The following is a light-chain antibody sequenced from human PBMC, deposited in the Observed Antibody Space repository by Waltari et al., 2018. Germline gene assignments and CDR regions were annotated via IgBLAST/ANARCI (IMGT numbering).Light chain of an antibody. CDR2: SNN. V-gene: IGLV1-47*01. CDR3: ATWDDSLSGRV. Sequence: QSVLTQPPSASGTPGQRVTISCSGSSSNIGSSFVSWYQHLPGTAPKLLIYSNNQRPSGVPDRFSGSKSGTSASLAISGLRSEDEADYYCATWDDSLSGRVFGGGTKLTVL. CDR1: SSNIGSSF. J-gene: IGLJ3*02.